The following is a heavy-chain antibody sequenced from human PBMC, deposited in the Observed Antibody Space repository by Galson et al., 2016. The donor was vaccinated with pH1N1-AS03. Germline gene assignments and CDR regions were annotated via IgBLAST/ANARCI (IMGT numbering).Heavy chain of an antibody. CDR1: GFIFSAYS. V-gene: IGHV3-64D*08. Sequence: CAASGFIFSAYSMHWVRQAPGKGPEYVSAISNDGATIYYVDSVKGRFTISRDNSKNTLDLQMSSLRPEDTAMYYCVSRAGSDPFDVWGQGTKVTVSS. CDR2: ISNDGATI. J-gene: IGHJ3*01. CDR3: VSRAGSDPFDV.